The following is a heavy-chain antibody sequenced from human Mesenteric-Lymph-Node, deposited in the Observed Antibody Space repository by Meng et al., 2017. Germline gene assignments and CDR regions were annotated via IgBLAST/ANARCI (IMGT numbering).Heavy chain of an antibody. Sequence: QVQLVQSGAEVKKPGASVKVSCKASGYTFTKYAIQWVRQAPGQRLEWMGWINSVNGKTKYSEKFQGRVTITRDTSATTAYMELSSLRSEDMAVYYCARGLWEQSRYYFDSWGQGTLVTVSS. J-gene: IGHJ4*02. CDR1: GYTFTKYA. V-gene: IGHV1-3*01. CDR3: ARGLWEQSRYYFDS. D-gene: IGHD1-26*01. CDR2: INSVNGKT.